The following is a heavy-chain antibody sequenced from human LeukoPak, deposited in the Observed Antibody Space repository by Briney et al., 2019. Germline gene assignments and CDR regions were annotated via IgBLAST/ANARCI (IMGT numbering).Heavy chain of an antibody. CDR3: ARVNPDGSGSSLGY. Sequence: VKVSCKASGYTFTSYGISWVRQAPGQGLEWMGWISAYNGNTNYAQKLQGRVTMTTDTSTSTAYMELRSLRSDDTAVYYCARVNPDGSGSSLGYWGQGTLVTVSS. CDR1: GYTFTSYG. D-gene: IGHD3-10*01. V-gene: IGHV1-18*01. J-gene: IGHJ4*02. CDR2: ISAYNGNT.